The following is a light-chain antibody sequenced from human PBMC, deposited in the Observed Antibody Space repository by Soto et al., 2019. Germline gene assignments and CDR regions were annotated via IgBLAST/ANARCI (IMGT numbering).Light chain of an antibody. Sequence: DIQMTLSPSTLSASVGDRVTITCRASQTISTLLAWYHQRPGKAPNLLIYKASSLESGVPSRFSGSGSGTEFTLTISSLQPDDFATYFCQQYSTYPWTFGQGTKVEVK. J-gene: IGKJ1*01. CDR2: KAS. CDR1: QTISTL. CDR3: QQYSTYPWT. V-gene: IGKV1-5*03.